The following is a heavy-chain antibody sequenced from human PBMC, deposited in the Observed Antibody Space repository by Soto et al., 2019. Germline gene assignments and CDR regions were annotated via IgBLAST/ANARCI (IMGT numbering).Heavy chain of an antibody. CDR3: AKRYTNDCCFAP. J-gene: IGHJ5*02. CDR1: GGSVSSGSYY. D-gene: IGHD2-2*02. V-gene: IGHV4-61*01. CDR2: INYSGTT. Sequence: QVQLQESGPGLVKSSETLFLTCTVSGGSVSSGSYYWSWIRQPPGKGLEWIGYINYSGTTNYNPSLMNGVTIPASTSKNQFSLKMSCATAADTAVYFCAKRYTNDCCFAPWGQGTLVTVSS.